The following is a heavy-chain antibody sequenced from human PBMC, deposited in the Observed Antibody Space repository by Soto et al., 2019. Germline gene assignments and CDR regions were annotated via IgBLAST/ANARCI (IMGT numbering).Heavy chain of an antibody. Sequence: ASVKVSCKASGYTFTGYYMHWVRQAPGQGLEWMGWINPNSGGTNYAQKFQGRVTMTRDTSISTAYMELSRLRSDGTAVYYCARDRGHSSSWYYYYGMDVWGQGTTVTVSS. J-gene: IGHJ6*02. D-gene: IGHD6-13*01. CDR3: ARDRGHSSSWYYYYGMDV. V-gene: IGHV1-2*02. CDR1: GYTFTGYY. CDR2: INPNSGGT.